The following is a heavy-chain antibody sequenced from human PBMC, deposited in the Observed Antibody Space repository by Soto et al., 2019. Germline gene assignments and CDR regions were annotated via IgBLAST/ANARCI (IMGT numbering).Heavy chain of an antibody. CDR3: AGRGRGPYFDY. J-gene: IGHJ4*02. Sequence: EVQLLDSGGGLVQPGGSLRLSCAASGFTFSSYAMNWVRQAPGKGLEWVSVISGSGDSTYYADSVKGRFTISRDNSKNTLYLQMNSLRAGDTAVYYCAGRGRGPYFDYWGQGTLVTVSS. D-gene: IGHD1-26*01. CDR2: ISGSGDST. V-gene: IGHV3-23*01. CDR1: GFTFSSYA.